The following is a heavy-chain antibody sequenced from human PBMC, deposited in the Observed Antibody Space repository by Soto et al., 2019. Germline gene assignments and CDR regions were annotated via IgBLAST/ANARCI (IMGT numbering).Heavy chain of an antibody. CDR1: GGTFSSYA. D-gene: IGHD2-2*01. V-gene: IGHV1-69*12. CDR2: IIPIFGTA. CDR3: ASFVPPCISTSCYYWFDP. Sequence: QVQLVQSGAEVKKPGSSVKVSCKASGGTFSSYAISWVRQAPGQGLEWMGGIIPIFGTANYAQKFQGRVTITADESTSTACMELSSLRSEDTAVYYCASFVPPCISTSCYYWFDPWGQGTLVTVSS. J-gene: IGHJ5*02.